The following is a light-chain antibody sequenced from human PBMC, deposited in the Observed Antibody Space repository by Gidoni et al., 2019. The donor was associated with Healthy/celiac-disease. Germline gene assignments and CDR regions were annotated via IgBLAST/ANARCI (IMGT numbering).Light chain of an antibody. J-gene: IGLJ3*02. CDR1: SSNIGSNY. Sequence: QSLLTPPPSASGTPGQRVTISCSGSSSNIGSNYVYWYQQLPGTAPKLLIYRNNQRPSGVPDRFSGAKSGTSAALAISGLRSEDEADYYCASWDDSLSGRVFGGGTKLTVL. CDR3: ASWDDSLSGRV. CDR2: RNN. V-gene: IGLV1-47*01.